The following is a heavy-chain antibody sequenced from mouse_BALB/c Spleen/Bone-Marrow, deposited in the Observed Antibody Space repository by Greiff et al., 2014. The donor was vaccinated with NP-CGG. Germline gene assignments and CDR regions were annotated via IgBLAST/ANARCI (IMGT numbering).Heavy chain of an antibody. Sequence: QVQLQQSGAELVRPGSSVKISCKASGYEFSSYWMNWVKQRPGQGLEWIGQIYPGDGDTNYNGKFKGKATLTADKSSSTAYMQVSSLTSEDSVVYFCARVYYGNLDYWGQGTSVTVSS. V-gene: IGHV1-80*01. CDR1: GYEFSSYW. CDR2: IYPGDGDT. D-gene: IGHD2-1*01. CDR3: ARVYYGNLDY. J-gene: IGHJ4*01.